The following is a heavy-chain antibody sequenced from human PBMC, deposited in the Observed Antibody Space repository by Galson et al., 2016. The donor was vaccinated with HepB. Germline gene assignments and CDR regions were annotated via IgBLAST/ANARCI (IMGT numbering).Heavy chain of an antibody. D-gene: IGHD2-15*01. CDR1: GFTFSSYG. Sequence: SLRLSCAASGFTFSSYGIHWVRQAPGKGLEWVAVIWYDGSDKYYADSVKGRFTISRDNSKNTLNLQMNSLRAEDTAVYYYVRDVGRMVEGNGMDGWGQGTTVTVSS. V-gene: IGHV3-33*01. J-gene: IGHJ6*02. CDR2: IWYDGSDK. CDR3: VRDVGRMVEGNGMDG.